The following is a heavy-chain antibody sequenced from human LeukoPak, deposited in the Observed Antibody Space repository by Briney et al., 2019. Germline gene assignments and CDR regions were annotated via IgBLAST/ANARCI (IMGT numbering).Heavy chain of an antibody. D-gene: IGHD3-10*01. CDR2: IIPILGIA. J-gene: IGHJ3*02. CDR3: ARANYGSGSPYDAFDI. Sequence: ASVKVSCKASGGTFSSYAISWVRQAPGQGLEWMGRIIPILGIANYAQKFQGRVTITADKSTSTAYMELSSLRSEDTAVYYCARANYGSGSPYDAFDIWGQGTMVTVSS. V-gene: IGHV1-69*04. CDR1: GGTFSSYA.